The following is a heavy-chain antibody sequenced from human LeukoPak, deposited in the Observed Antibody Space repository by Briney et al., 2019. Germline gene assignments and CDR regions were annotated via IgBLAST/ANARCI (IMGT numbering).Heavy chain of an antibody. D-gene: IGHD6-13*01. CDR3: ARGGIAAANWFDP. CDR2: INYSGST. J-gene: IGHJ5*02. V-gene: IGHV4-34*01. Sequence: SETLSLTCAVYGGSFSGYYWSWIRQPPGKGLEWIGEINYSGSTNYNPSLKSRVTISVDTSKNQFSLKLSSVTAADTAVYYCARGGIAAANWFDPWGQGTLVTVSS. CDR1: GGSFSGYY.